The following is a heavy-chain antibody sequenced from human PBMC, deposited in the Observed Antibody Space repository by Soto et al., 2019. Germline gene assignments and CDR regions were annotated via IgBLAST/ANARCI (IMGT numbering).Heavy chain of an antibody. J-gene: IGHJ6*02. CDR2: ISAYNGNT. CDR3: ARELYSSSSEAPRDYYGMDV. CDR1: GYTFTSYG. Sequence: ASVKVSCKASGYTFTSYGISWVRQAPGQGLEWMGWISAYNGNTNYAQKLQGRVTMTTDTSTSTVYMELSSLRSEDTAVYYCARELYSSSSEAPRDYYGMDVWGQGTTVTVSS. D-gene: IGHD6-6*01. V-gene: IGHV1-18*01.